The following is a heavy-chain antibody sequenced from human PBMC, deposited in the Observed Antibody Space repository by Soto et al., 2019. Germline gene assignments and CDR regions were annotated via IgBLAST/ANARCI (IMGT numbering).Heavy chain of an antibody. CDR2: ISAGNTYI. CDR1: GFPFWSYA. V-gene: IGHV3-21*01. CDR3: ATGKPSIPAQSFDS. Sequence: PGGSLRLSCIASGFPFWSYAMAWVRQTPGKGLEWVSSISAGNTYIDYADSVKGRFTISRDNSKNTLYLQMDSLRVEDTAVYYCATGKPSIPAQSFDSWGQGSQVTVSS. D-gene: IGHD6-6*01. J-gene: IGHJ4*02.